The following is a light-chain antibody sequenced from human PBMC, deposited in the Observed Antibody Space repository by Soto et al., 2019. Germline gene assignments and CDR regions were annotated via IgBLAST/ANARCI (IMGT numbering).Light chain of an antibody. V-gene: IGKV2-30*01. CDR3: MQGTHWPWT. J-gene: IGKJ1*01. CDR1: ESLLYRDGSTY. Sequence: DVVMTQSPLSLPVTLGQPASISCRSSESLLYRDGSTYLNWFHQRPGQSPRRLIYKISNRDSGVPDRFSGSGSGTDFTLKISRVEAEDVGVYYCMQGTHWPWTFGHGTKVEIK. CDR2: KIS.